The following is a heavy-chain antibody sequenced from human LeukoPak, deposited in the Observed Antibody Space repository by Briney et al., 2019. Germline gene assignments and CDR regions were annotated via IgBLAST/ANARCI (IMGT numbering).Heavy chain of an antibody. CDR2: MNPNSGNT. CDR3: ARAGVWDYSDTSGYHNGAFDI. D-gene: IGHD3-22*01. J-gene: IGHJ3*02. CDR1: GYTFTSYD. V-gene: IGHV1-8*03. Sequence: ASVKVSCKASGYTFTSYDINWVRQATGQGLEWMGWMNPNSGNTGYAQKFQGRVTITRNTSISTAYMELSRLRSDDTALYYCARAGVWDYSDTSGYHNGAFDIWGQGTMVTVSS.